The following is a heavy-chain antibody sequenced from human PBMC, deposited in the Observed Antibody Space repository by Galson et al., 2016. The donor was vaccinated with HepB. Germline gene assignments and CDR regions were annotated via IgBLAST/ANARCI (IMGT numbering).Heavy chain of an antibody. CDR1: GFSLSTSGVG. D-gene: IGHD5-12*01. CDR2: IYWDDDK. Sequence: PALVKPTQTLTLTCTFSGFSLSTSGVGVGWIRQPPGKALEWLALIYWDDDKRYSPSLKSRLTTTKDTSKNQVVLTMTNMDPVDPATYYCAHLPYNSYESTFRYYFYYWGQGTLVTVSS. J-gene: IGHJ4*02. V-gene: IGHV2-5*02. CDR3: AHLPYNSYESTFRYYFYY.